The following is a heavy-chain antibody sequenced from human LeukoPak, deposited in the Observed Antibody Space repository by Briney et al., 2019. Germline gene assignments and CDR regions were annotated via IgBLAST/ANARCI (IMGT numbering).Heavy chain of an antibody. CDR2: IYYSGSI. CDR3: AREDGTSMDNAFDI. CDR1: GGSISSTDDY. D-gene: IGHD5-18*01. Sequence: SETLSLTCTVSGGSISSTDDYWGWIRQPPGKGPEWIGSIYYSGSIYYNPSLKSRVTISEDPSKNQFSLKLSSVTAADTAVYYCAREDGTSMDNAFDIWGQGTMVTVSS. J-gene: IGHJ3*02. V-gene: IGHV4-39*07.